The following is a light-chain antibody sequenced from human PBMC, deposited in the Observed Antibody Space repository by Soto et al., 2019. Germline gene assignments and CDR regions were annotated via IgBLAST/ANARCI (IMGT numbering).Light chain of an antibody. V-gene: IGKV3-15*01. J-gene: IGKJ2*01. Sequence: DIVVTQSPGTLSVSPGERATLSCRASQSVSSDLAWYQQKPGQAPRLLIYDASTRATGIPARFSGSGSGTDFTLSISSLQSEDFAVYFCQQYNTWPPYTYGQGTKLEI. CDR1: QSVSSD. CDR2: DAS. CDR3: QQYNTWPPYT.